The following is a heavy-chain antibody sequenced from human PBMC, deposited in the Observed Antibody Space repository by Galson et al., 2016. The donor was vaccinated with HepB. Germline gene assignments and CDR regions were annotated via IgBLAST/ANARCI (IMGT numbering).Heavy chain of an antibody. CDR2: ISHDGNTN. J-gene: IGHJ5*02. Sequence: SLRLSCAVSGFTFRNYDMHWVRQAPGKGLEWVAVISHDGNTNNYRDSVKGRFTISRDNSQDTLYLQMNTLRGEDTAVYYCARDRGRDFWYDYYLLDPWGQGTLVTVSS. D-gene: IGHD3-3*01. CDR1: GFTFRNYD. CDR3: ARDRGRDFWYDYYLLDP. V-gene: IGHV3-33*05.